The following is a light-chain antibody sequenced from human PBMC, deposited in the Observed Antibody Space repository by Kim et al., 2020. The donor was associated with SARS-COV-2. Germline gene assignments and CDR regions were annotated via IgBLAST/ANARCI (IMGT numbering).Light chain of an antibody. CDR2: DAS. V-gene: IGKV1-17*03. CDR3: LQYDGYPLT. J-gene: IGKJ4*01. Sequence: DIQMTQSPSAMSASVGDRVTITCRASQGISNHLAWFQQEPGKVPKRLIYDASNLESGVPSRFSGSGSGTEFTLTVSSLQPEDFASYFCLQYDGYPLTFGGGTKVDIK. CDR1: QGISNH.